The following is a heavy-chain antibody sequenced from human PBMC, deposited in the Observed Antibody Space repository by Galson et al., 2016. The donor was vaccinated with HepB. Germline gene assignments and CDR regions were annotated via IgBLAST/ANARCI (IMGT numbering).Heavy chain of an antibody. D-gene: IGHD6-6*01. V-gene: IGHV4/OR15-8*02. CDR1: GGSIKSKDW. J-gene: IGHJ5*02. CDR3: TTVELVRGFDP. Sequence: SETLSLTCVVSGGSIKSKDWWNWVRQPPGKGLEWIGEIHHSAGTNYNGSLKNRVSMSMDESQNQFSLKLTSVTAADTAVYYCTTVELVRGFDPWGQGTLVAVSS. CDR2: IHHSAGT.